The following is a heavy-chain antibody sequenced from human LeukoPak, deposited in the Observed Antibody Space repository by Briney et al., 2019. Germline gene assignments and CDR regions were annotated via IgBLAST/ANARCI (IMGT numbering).Heavy chain of an antibody. J-gene: IGHJ4*02. CDR3: ARGYYYDSSGLFDY. V-gene: IGHV3-7*03. CDR2: IKQDGSEK. Sequence: GGSLRLSCAASGFTFSTYWMSWVRQAPGKGLEWVANIKQDGSEKYYVDSVKGRFTISRDNSKNTLYLQMNSLRAEDTAVYYCARGYYYDSSGLFDYWGQGTLVTVSS. CDR1: GFTFSTYW. D-gene: IGHD3-22*01.